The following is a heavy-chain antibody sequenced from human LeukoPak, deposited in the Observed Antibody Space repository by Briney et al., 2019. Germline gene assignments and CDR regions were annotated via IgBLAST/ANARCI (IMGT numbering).Heavy chain of an antibody. CDR2: ISYDGSQT. D-gene: IGHD3-3*01. Sequence: GGSLRLSCAASGITFSIYGMHWVRQAPGKGLEWVSMISYDGSQTYYADSVKGRFTISRDNSKNTLYLQMNSLRAEDTAVYYCTKDQTDFCSGFYDHWGQGTLVTVSS. V-gene: IGHV3-30*18. CDR3: TKDQTDFCSGFYDH. CDR1: GITFSIYG. J-gene: IGHJ4*02.